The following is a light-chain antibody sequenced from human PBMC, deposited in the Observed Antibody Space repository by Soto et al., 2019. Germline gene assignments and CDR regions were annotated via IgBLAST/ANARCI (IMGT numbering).Light chain of an antibody. J-gene: IGLJ2*01. Sequence: QSVLAQPPSASGTPGQRVTISCSGSTSNVGSNLASWYQQLPGSAPKLLIYNDYERPSGVPDRFSGSKSGTSASLGISGLRSEDEADYFCAVWDDSLSGGVFGGGTKLTVL. CDR3: AVWDDSLSGGV. V-gene: IGLV1-47*02. CDR1: TSNVGSNL. CDR2: NDY.